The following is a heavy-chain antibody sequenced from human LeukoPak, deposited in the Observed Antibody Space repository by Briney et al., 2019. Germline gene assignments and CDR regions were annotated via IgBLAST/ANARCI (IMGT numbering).Heavy chain of an antibody. V-gene: IGHV3-74*01. D-gene: IGHD7-27*01. CDR2: LSGDGRTT. CDR1: GFSLNTDL. J-gene: IGHJ3*02. Sequence: PGGSLRLSCAASGFSLNTDLMHWVRQGPGKGLVWVSRLSGDGRTTSYADSVKGRFTNSRDNAKNTVYLQMNSLRAEDTAVYYCARGASWGSNAFDIWGQGTMVTVSS. CDR3: ARGASWGSNAFDI.